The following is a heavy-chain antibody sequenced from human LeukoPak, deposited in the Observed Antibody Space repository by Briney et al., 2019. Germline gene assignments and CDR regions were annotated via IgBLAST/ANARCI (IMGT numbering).Heavy chain of an antibody. D-gene: IGHD6-19*01. CDR2: MYLGGTT. V-gene: IGHV4-4*02. CDR3: AGLEGRYSTDWFYFFDY. CDR1: GGSISSLNL. Sequence: SQTLSLTCIVSGGSISSLNLWSWLRQPPGEGLEWIGEMYLGGTTNFNPSLKSRVTILIDKSKNQLSLQLTSVTAADTAVYYCAGLEGRYSTDWFYFFDYWGQGALVTVSS. J-gene: IGHJ4*02.